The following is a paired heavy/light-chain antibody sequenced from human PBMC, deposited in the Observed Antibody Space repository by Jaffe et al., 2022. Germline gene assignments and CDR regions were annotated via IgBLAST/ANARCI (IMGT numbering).Heavy chain of an antibody. CDR1: GFTFDAYA. CDR3: AKDPAGYFGSGSASFDN. J-gene: IGHJ4*02. D-gene: IGHD3-10*01. V-gene: IGHV3-9*01. CDR2: LTWNSGNI. Sequence: EVQLVESGGGLVQPGRSLRLSCVASGFTFDAYAMHWVRQAPGKGLEWVSGLTWNSGNIAYADSVKGRFTMSRDNAKNSLFLQMNSLRAEDTALYYCAKDPAGYFGSGSASFDNWGQGTLVTVSS.
Light chain of an antibody. V-gene: IGLV3-1*01. CDR3: QAWDSNTVV. CDR2: QDA. CDR1: KLGDKY. J-gene: IGLJ3*02. Sequence: SYELTQPPSVSVSPGQTASITCSGDKLGDKYVFWYQQKPGQSPVLVIYQDAKRPSGIPERFSGSNSGDTATLTISGTPAMDEADYYCQAWDSNTVVFGGGTKLTVL.